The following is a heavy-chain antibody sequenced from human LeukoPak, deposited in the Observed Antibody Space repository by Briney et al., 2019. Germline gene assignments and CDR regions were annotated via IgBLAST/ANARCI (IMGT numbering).Heavy chain of an antibody. J-gene: IGHJ4*02. CDR3: ARSDYYGSGSRYYFDY. CDR1: GGSISSGGYY. V-gene: IGHV4-31*03. CDR2: IYHSGST. Sequence: PSETLSLTCTVSGGSISSGGYYWSWIRQHPGKGLEWIGYIYHSGSTYYNPSLKSRVTISVDTSKNQFSLKLSSVTAADTAVYYCARSDYYGSGSRYYFDYWGQGTLVTVSS. D-gene: IGHD3-10*01.